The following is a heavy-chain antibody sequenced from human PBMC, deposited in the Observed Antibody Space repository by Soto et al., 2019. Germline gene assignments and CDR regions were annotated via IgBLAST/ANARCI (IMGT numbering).Heavy chain of an antibody. CDR2: IYYSGNP. CDR3: ARLGAAAGIGY. CDR1: GGSISSSSYY. Sequence: SETLSLTCTVSGGSISSSSYYWGWIRQPPGKGLECLGGIYYSGNPHYNPSLKSRVTISVDTSKNQFSLNLTSVTAADTAVYYCARLGAAAGIGYWGQGTLVTVSS. D-gene: IGHD6-13*01. J-gene: IGHJ4*02. V-gene: IGHV4-39*01.